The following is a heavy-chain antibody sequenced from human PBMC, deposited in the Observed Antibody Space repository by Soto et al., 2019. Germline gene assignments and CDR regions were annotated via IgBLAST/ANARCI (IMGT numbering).Heavy chain of an antibody. V-gene: IGHV3-48*01. D-gene: IGHD2-2*01. J-gene: IGHJ6*02. CDR3: AVVPAANGHYGMDV. CDR1: GFTFSSYS. CDR2: ISSSSSTI. Sequence: EVQLVESGGGLAQPGGSLRLSCAASGFTFSSYSMNWVRQAPGKGLEWVSYISSSSSTIYYADSVKGRFTISRDNAKNSLYLQMNSLRAEDTAVYYCAVVPAANGHYGMDVWGQGTTVTVSS.